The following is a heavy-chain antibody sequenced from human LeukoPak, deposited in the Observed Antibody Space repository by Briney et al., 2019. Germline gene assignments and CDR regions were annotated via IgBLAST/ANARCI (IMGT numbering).Heavy chain of an antibody. V-gene: IGHV1-2*02. J-gene: IGHJ6*03. Sequence: ASVKVSCKASGYTFTGYYMHWVRQAPGQGLEWMGWINPNSGGTNYAQKFQGRVTMTRDTSISTAYMELSRLRSDDTAVYYCARDYCSSTSCYGALYYMDVWGKGTTVTVSS. CDR1: GYTFTGYY. CDR3: ARDYCSSTSCYGALYYMDV. CDR2: INPNSGGT. D-gene: IGHD2-2*01.